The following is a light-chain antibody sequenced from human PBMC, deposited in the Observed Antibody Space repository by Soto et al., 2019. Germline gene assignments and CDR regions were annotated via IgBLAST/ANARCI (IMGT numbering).Light chain of an antibody. CDR3: QQSYSRMT. V-gene: IGKV1-39*01. CDR2: AAS. CDR1: QSISSY. J-gene: IGKJ1*01. Sequence: DIQMTQSPSSLSASVGDGVTITCRASQSISSYVSWYQQKPGKAPKLLIYAASRLESGVPSRLSGSRSGTDFTLTISSLQPEDFATYYCQQSYSRMTFGQGNKVDIK.